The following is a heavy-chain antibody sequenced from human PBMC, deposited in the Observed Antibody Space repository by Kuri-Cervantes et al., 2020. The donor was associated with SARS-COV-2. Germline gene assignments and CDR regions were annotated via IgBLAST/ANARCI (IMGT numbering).Heavy chain of an antibody. CDR2: IIPIFGTA. J-gene: IGHJ4*02. D-gene: IGHD6-6*01. Sequence: SVKVSCKASGGTFSSYAISWVRQAPGQGLEWMGGIIPIFGTANYAQKFQGRVTITTDESTSTAYMELSSLRSEDTAVYYCATYNSSSWHFDYWGQGTLVTVSS. V-gene: IGHV1-69*05. CDR3: ATYNSSSWHFDY. CDR1: GGTFSSYA.